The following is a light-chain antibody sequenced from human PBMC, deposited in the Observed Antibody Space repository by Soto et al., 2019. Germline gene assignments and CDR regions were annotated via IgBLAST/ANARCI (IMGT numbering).Light chain of an antibody. Sequence: QSVLTQPPSVSGAPGQRVTISCTGSSSNIGAGYDVHWYQQLPGTAPKLVIYDNFNRPSGVPDRFSGSKSGTSASLAISGLQSEDEADYYCAAWDDSLSGRVFGGGTKLTVL. CDR3: AAWDDSLSGRV. CDR2: DNF. CDR1: SSNIGAGYD. J-gene: IGLJ3*02. V-gene: IGLV1-40*01.